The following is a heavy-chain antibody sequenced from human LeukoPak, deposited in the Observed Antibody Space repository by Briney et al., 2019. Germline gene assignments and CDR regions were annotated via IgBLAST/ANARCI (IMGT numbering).Heavy chain of an antibody. CDR2: INPNSGGT. J-gene: IGHJ4*02. CDR1: GYTFTGYY. D-gene: IGHD3-22*01. CDR3: ARGRQYYYDSSGYQDY. Sequence: ASVNVSCKSSGYTFTGYYMHWVRHAPGQGLEWMGWINPNSGGTNYAQKFQGRVTMTRDTSISTAYMELSRLRSDDTAAYYCARGRQYYYDSSGYQDYWGQGTLVTVSS. V-gene: IGHV1-2*02.